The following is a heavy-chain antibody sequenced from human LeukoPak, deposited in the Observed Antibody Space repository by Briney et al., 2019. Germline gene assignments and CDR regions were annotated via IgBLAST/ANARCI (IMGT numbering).Heavy chain of an antibody. Sequence: SETLSLTCTVSGGSISSYYWSWIRQPPGRGLEGIGYIYYSGSTNYNPSLKSRVTISVDTSKNQFSLKLSSVTAADTAVYYCARADFWSGYSHAFDIWGQGTMVTVSS. CDR3: ARADFWSGYSHAFDI. CDR1: GGSISSYY. J-gene: IGHJ3*02. V-gene: IGHV4-59*01. CDR2: IYYSGST. D-gene: IGHD3-3*01.